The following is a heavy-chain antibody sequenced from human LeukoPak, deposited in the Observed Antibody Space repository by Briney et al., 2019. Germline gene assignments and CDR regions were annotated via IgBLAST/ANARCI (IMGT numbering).Heavy chain of an antibody. Sequence: ASVKVSCKVSGYTLTELSMHWVRRAPGKGLEWMGGFDPEGGETIYAQKFQGRVTMTEDTSTDTAYMELSRLRSDDTAVYYCARGRSVGFNWFDPWGQGTLVTVSS. CDR1: GYTLTELS. D-gene: IGHD3-16*01. V-gene: IGHV1-24*01. CDR3: ARGRSVGFNWFDP. CDR2: FDPEGGET. J-gene: IGHJ5*02.